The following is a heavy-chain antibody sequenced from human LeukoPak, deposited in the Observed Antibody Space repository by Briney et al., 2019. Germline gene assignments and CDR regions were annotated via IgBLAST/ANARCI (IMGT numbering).Heavy chain of an antibody. CDR2: ISYDGSNK. Sequence: PGGSLRLSCAASGFTFSSYGIHWVRQAPGKGLEWVAVISYDGSNKYYADSVKGRFTISRDNSKSTLYLQMNSLRAEDTAVYYCAKDPRPQPLVWGQGTLVTVSS. D-gene: IGHD2-2*01. J-gene: IGHJ4*02. CDR1: GFTFSSYG. V-gene: IGHV3-30*18. CDR3: AKDPRPQPLV.